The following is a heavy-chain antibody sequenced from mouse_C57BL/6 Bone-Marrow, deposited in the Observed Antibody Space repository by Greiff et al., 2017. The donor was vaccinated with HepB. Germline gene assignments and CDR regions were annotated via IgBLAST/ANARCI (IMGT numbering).Heavy chain of an antibody. D-gene: IGHD2-4*01. CDR3: ARSGDYYEGGY. CDR1: GYTFTSYW. J-gene: IGHJ2*01. CDR2: IHPNSGST. V-gene: IGHV1-64*01. Sequence: VKLQQPGAELVKPGASVKLSCKASGYTFTSYWMHWVKQRPGQGLEWIGMIHPNSGSTNYNEKFKSKATLTVDKSSSTAYMQLSSRTSEDSAVYYCARSGDYYEGGYWGQGTTLTVSS.